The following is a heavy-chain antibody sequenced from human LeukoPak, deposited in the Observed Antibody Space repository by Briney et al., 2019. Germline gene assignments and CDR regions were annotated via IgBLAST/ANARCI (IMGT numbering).Heavy chain of an antibody. CDR1: GYTFTSYD. D-gene: IGHD3-3*01. J-gene: IGHJ6*02. V-gene: IGHV1-8*01. Sequence: GASVKVSCTASGYTFTSYDINWVRQATGQGLEWMGWMNPNSGNTGYAQKFQGRVTMTRNTSISTAYMELSSLRSEGTAVYYCARALVGYDFWSGYYVGMDVWGQGTTVTVSS. CDR2: MNPNSGNT. CDR3: ARALVGYDFWSGYYVGMDV.